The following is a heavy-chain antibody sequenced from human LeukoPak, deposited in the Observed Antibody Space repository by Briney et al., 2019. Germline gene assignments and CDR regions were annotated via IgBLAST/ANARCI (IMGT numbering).Heavy chain of an antibody. CDR2: IYYSGST. V-gene: IGHV4-31*03. D-gene: IGHD1-26*01. CDR1: GGSISSGGYY. CDR3: AGRGSSPRYYFDY. J-gene: IGHJ4*02. Sequence: SETLSLTCTVSGGSISSGGYYWSWIRQHPGKGLEWIGYIYYSGSTYYNPSLKSRVTISVDTSKNQFSLKLSSVTAADTAVYYCAGRGSSPRYYFDYLGQGTLVTVSS.